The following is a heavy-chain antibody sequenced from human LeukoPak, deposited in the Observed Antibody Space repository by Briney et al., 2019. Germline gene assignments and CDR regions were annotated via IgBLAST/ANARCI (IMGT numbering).Heavy chain of an antibody. CDR1: GYTFTSYA. Sequence: ASVKVSCKASGYTFTSYAMHWVRQAPGQRLEWMGWINAGNGNTKYSQKFQGTVTITRDTSASTAYMELSSLRSEDTAVYYCARDREMVVAANWFDPWGQGTLVTVSS. V-gene: IGHV1-3*01. CDR3: ARDREMVVAANWFDP. D-gene: IGHD2-15*01. J-gene: IGHJ5*02. CDR2: INAGNGNT.